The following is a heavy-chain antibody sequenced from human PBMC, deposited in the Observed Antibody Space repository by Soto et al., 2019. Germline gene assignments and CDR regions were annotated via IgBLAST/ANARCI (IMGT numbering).Heavy chain of an antibody. CDR3: AKDSNKYSSSLRGRYFDY. V-gene: IGHV3-23*01. D-gene: IGHD4-4*01. CDR1: GFTFSRFA. Sequence: PGGSLRLSCAASGFTFSRFAMSWVRQAPGKGLEWVSGISGGGSNTFYADYVKGRFTISRDNSKNTLLLQMNSLGAEDTAVYYCAKDSNKYSSSLRGRYFDYWGQGIGVTVSS. CDR2: ISGGGSNT. J-gene: IGHJ4*02.